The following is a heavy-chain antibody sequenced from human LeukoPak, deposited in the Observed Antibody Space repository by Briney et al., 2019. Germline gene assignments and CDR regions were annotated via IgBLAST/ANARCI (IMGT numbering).Heavy chain of an antibody. CDR2: VSSNGAKT. Sequence: PGGSLRLSCAASGFTFSSYAITWVRQAPGKGLEWVSAVSSNGAKTYYADSVKGRFTISRDNSKNTLYLQMNSLRAEDTAVYYCARKLWHRNDCWGQGTLVTVSS. CDR1: GFTFSSYA. V-gene: IGHV3-23*01. D-gene: IGHD3-16*01. J-gene: IGHJ4*02. CDR3: ARKLWHRNDC.